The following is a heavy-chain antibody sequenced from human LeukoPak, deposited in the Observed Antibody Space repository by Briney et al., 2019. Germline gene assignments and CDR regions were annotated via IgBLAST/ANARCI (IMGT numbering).Heavy chain of an antibody. CDR2: ISSSSSYI. V-gene: IGHV3-21*01. Sequence: MPGGSLRLSCAASGFTFSSYSMNWVRQAPGKGLEWVSSISSSSSYIYYADSVKGRFTISRDNAKNSLYLQMNSLRAEDTAVYYCASSDGYYGSGSYSGYWGQGTLVTVSS. J-gene: IGHJ4*02. CDR3: ASSDGYYGSGSYSGY. D-gene: IGHD3-10*01. CDR1: GFTFSSYS.